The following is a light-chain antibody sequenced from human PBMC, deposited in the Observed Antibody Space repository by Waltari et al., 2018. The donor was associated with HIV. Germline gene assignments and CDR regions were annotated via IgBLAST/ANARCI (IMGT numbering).Light chain of an antibody. V-gene: IGLV2-23*02. CDR2: EVN. Sequence: QSALTQPPSASGSPGQSVTISCTGTSSDVGNYNLVSWYQHSPGKAPSLMIYEVNKRPSGISNLFPGSKSGNTASLIISWLQSEDEDYYYCSSYAGGTSWVFGGGTKLTVL. J-gene: IGLJ3*02. CDR3: SSYAGGTSWV. CDR1: SSDVGNYNL.